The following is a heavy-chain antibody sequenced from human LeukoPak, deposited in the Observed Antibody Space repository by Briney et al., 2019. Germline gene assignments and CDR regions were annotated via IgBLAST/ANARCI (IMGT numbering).Heavy chain of an antibody. Sequence: PGGSLRLSCAASGFTFSSYGMHWVRQAPGKGLEWVAFIRYDGSNKYYADSVKGRFTISRDNSKNTLYLEMNSLRAEDTAVYYCAMLMVWGVFLDYWGQGTLVTVSS. V-gene: IGHV3-30*02. CDR2: IRYDGSNK. J-gene: IGHJ4*02. D-gene: IGHD3-10*01. CDR3: AMLMVWGVFLDY. CDR1: GFTFSSYG.